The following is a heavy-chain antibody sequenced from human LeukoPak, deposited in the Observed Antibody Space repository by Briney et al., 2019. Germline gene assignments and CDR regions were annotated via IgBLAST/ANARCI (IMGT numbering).Heavy chain of an antibody. V-gene: IGHV1-46*01. D-gene: IGHD1-14*01. J-gene: IGHJ6*03. Sequence: ASVKVSCKASGYTFTSYYMHWVRQAPGQGLEWMGIINPSGGSTSYAQKFQGRITMTRDTSTSTVYMELSSLRSEDTAVYYCARSSGRSPNRDYMDVWGKGTTVTISS. CDR1: GYTFTSYY. CDR3: ARSSGRSPNRDYMDV. CDR2: INPSGGST.